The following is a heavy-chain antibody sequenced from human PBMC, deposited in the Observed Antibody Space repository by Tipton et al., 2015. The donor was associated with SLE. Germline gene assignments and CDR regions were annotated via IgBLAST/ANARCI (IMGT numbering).Heavy chain of an antibody. CDR3: ARDSSEGHSWFDY. V-gene: IGHV4-59*11. J-gene: IGHJ4*02. D-gene: IGHD6-13*01. CDR1: GGSISGHY. Sequence: LRLSCTVSGGSISGHYWSWIRQPPGKGLEWIGYIYYSGSTNYNPSLKSRVTISVDTSKNQFSLKLSSVTAADTAVYYCARDSSEGHSWFDYWGQGTLVTFSP. CDR2: IYYSGST.